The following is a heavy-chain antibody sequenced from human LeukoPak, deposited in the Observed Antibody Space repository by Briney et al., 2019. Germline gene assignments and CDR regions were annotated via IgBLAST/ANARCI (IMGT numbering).Heavy chain of an antibody. CDR2: ISWNSGNI. D-gene: IGHD6-19*01. CDR3: AKVDGYNSGWYDS. V-gene: IGHV3-9*01. CDR1: GFTFDDYG. J-gene: IGHJ5*01. Sequence: GGSLRLSCAASGFTFDDYGMHWVRQPPGKGLEWVSGISWNSGNIGYADSVKGRFTISRDNAKNSLYLQMDIPKPEDTAFYYCAKVDGYNSGWYDSWGQGTLVTVSS.